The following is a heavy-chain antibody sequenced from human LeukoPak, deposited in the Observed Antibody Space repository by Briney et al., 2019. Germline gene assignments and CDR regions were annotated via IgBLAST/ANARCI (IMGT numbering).Heavy chain of an antibody. CDR1: AYTFTGYY. CDR2: INPNNGGT. V-gene: IGHV1-2*02. D-gene: IGHD5-18*01. J-gene: IGHJ4*02. Sequence: ASVKVSCKASAYTFTGYYMHWVRQAPGQGLEWMGWINPNNGGTNYAQKFQGRVTMTRDTSISTAYMELNRLRSDDTAVYYCARDPYSNYFDHWGQGTLVTVSS. CDR3: ARDPYSNYFDH.